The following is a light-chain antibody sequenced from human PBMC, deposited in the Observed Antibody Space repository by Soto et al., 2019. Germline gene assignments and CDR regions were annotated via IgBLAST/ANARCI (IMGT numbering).Light chain of an antibody. V-gene: IGKV2-30*01. Sequence: DVVMTQSPLSLTVTLGQPASISCKSSQSLVYTDGHTYLNWFHQRPGQSPRRLIYKVSTRESGVPDRFSGGGSGTDFTLKIDRVEAEDVGVYYRMQGTHWPPTIGGGTTVEIK. CDR2: KVS. J-gene: IGKJ4*01. CDR3: MQGTHWPPT. CDR1: QSLVYTDGHTY.